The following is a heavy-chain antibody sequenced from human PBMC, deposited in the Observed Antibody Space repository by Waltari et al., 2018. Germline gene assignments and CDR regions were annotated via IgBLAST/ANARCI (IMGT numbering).Heavy chain of an antibody. J-gene: IGHJ4*02. Sequence: YAMPGVRQEPGKGLAWGAVISYDGSNKYYADSVKGRFTISRDNSKNTVYVQMNSLTGEDRAVYHCATDSSCYIDYWGQGTLVTVSS. CDR2: ISYDGSNK. CDR1: YA. D-gene: IGHD3-22*01. CDR3: ATDSSCYIDY. V-gene: IGHV3-30-3*01.